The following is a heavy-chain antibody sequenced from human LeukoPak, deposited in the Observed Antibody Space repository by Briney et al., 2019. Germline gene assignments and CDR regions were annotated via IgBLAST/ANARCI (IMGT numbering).Heavy chain of an antibody. Sequence: ASVKVSCKASGGTFSSYAISWVRQAPGQGLEWMGGIIPIFGTANYAQKFQGRVTMTRDTSTSTVYMELSSLRSEDTAVYYCASLAYCGGDCYLDYWGQGTLVTVSS. D-gene: IGHD2-21*02. CDR2: IIPIFGTA. CDR3: ASLAYCGGDCYLDY. V-gene: IGHV1-69*05. J-gene: IGHJ4*02. CDR1: GGTFSSYA.